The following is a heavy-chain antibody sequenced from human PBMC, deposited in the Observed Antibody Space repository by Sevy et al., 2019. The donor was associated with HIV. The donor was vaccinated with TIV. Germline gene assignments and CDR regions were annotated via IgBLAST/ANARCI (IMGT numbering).Heavy chain of an antibody. CDR2: IIPIFGTA. Sequence: ASVKVSCKASGGTFSSYAISWVRQAPGQGLEWMGGIIPIFGTANYAQKFQGRVTITADKSTSTAYMELSSLGSEDTAVYYCARALSMVRGVGFDYWGQGTLVTVSS. CDR3: ARALSMVRGVGFDY. J-gene: IGHJ4*02. D-gene: IGHD3-10*01. CDR1: GGTFSSYA. V-gene: IGHV1-69*06.